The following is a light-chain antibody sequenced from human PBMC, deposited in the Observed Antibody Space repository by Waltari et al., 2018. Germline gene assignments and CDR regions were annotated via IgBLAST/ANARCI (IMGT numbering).Light chain of an antibody. CDR2: EVS. Sequence: QSALTQPASVSGSPGQSITISCTGTSSDVGTYNLVSWYQHHPGKAPKLMIYEVSKRPSGVSYRFSGSKSGNTASLTISGLQTDDEADYYYCSYAGSSTVVFGGGTKLTVL. V-gene: IGLV2-23*02. CDR3: CSYAGSSTVV. CDR1: SSDVGTYNL. J-gene: IGLJ2*01.